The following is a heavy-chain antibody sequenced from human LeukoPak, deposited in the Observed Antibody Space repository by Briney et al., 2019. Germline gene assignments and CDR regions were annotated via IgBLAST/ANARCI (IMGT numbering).Heavy chain of an antibody. CDR3: ARGLPLNPGDFDSSGYYYFDY. Sequence: PSETLSLTCTVSGGSISSSSYYWGWIRQPPGKGLEWIGSIYYNGNTYYNPSLKSRVTISVDTSKNQLSLKLSSVTAADTAVYYCARGLPLNPGDFDSSGYYYFDYWGLGTLVTVSS. CDR2: IYYNGNT. CDR1: GGSISSSSYY. D-gene: IGHD3-22*01. V-gene: IGHV4-39*01. J-gene: IGHJ4*02.